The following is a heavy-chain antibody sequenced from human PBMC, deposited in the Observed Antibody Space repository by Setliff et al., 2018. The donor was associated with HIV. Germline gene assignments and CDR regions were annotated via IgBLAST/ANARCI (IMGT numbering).Heavy chain of an antibody. J-gene: IGHJ6*03. CDR2: ISWNGHRT. V-gene: IGHV3-20*04. D-gene: IGHD4-4*01. Sequence: GSLRLSCEASGFTFDDYGMSWVRQAPGKGLEWVSGISWNGHRTDYADSVKGRFTISRDNAKNSLYLEMNSLRAEDTAVYYCAKESGLYSNYNYYYYMDVWGKGTTVTVSS. CDR1: GFTFDDYG. CDR3: AKESGLYSNYNYYYYMDV.